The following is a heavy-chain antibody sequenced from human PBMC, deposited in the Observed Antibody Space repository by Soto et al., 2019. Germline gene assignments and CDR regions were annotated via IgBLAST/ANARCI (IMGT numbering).Heavy chain of an antibody. V-gene: IGHV6-1*01. J-gene: IGHJ4*02. Sequence: SQTLSLTCAISVDSVSSNTAAWNWIRSSPSRGLEWLGRTYYRSNWRHDYAVSVKSRITVNPDTSKSHFSLQLNSVTPDDTAVYYCARGVAGTGFDLWGQGTLVTAPQ. D-gene: IGHD6-19*01. CDR2: TYYRSNWRH. CDR1: VDSVSSNTAA. CDR3: ARGVAGTGFDL.